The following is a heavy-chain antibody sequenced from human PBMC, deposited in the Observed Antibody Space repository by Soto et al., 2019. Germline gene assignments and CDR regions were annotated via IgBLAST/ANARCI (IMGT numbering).Heavy chain of an antibody. J-gene: IGHJ4*02. CDR2: IIPILGIA. V-gene: IGHV1-69*02. CDR3: ARAGYDILTGYYNRSGGTYTY. Sequence: SVTLSCKDCEGTFSSYTISWVRQAPRQGLEWMGRIIPILGIANYAQKFQGRVTITADKSTSTAYMELSSLRSEDTAVYYCARAGYDILTGYYNRSGGTYTYWGQGTLVTVSS. CDR1: EGTFSSYT. D-gene: IGHD3-9*01.